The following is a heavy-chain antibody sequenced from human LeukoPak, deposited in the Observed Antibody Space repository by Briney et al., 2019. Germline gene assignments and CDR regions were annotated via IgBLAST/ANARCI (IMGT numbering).Heavy chain of an antibody. Sequence: ASVKVSCKASGYTFTSYGISWVRQAPGQGLEWLGWINTNTGNPTYAQGFTGRFVFSLETSVSTSYLQISSLKAEDTAVYYCARGRGSSARLGYYFYYTDVWGKGTTVTVSS. CDR1: GYTFTSYG. J-gene: IGHJ6*03. V-gene: IGHV7-4-1*02. CDR3: ARGRGSSARLGYYFYYTDV. CDR2: INTNTGNP. D-gene: IGHD1-26*01.